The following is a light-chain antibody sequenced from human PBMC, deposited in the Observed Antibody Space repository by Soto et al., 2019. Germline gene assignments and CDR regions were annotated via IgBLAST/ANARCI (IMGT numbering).Light chain of an antibody. CDR1: QSVSSN. V-gene: IGKV3-15*01. CDR3: QQYNTWPLYT. J-gene: IGKJ2*01. Sequence: EIVMTQSPATLSVSPGERATLSCRASQSVSSNLAWYQQKPGQAPRLIIYGASTRATGIPARFSGSGSGTEFTLTISSLQSEDFAVYYCQQYNTWPLYTFGQGTKMEIK. CDR2: GAS.